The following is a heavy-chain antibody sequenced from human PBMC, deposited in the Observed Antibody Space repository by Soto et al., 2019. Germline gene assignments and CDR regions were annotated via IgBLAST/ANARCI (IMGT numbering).Heavy chain of an antibody. CDR3: ARLASVIMDY. CDR2: IYYSGST. CDR1: GGSISSSSYY. D-gene: IGHD3-16*01. J-gene: IGHJ4*02. Sequence: SETLSLTCTVSGGSISSSSYYWGWIRQPPGKGLEWIGSIYYSGSTYCNPSLKSRVTISVDTSKNQFSLKLSSVTAADTAVYYCARLASVIMDYWGQGTLVTVSS. V-gene: IGHV4-39*01.